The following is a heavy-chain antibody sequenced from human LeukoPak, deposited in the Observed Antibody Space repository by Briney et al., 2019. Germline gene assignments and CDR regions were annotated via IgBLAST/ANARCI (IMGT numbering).Heavy chain of an antibody. J-gene: IGHJ2*01. CDR2: INSDGSST. V-gene: IGHV3-74*01. CDR1: GFTFSSYW. Sequence: QPGGSLRLSCAASGFTFSSYWMHWVRQAPGKGLVWVSRINSDGSSTSYADSVKGRFTISRDNAKNTLYLQMNSLRAEDTAVYYCARVHCSSTSCYSWYFDLWGRGTLVTVSS. D-gene: IGHD2-2*01. CDR3: ARVHCSSTSCYSWYFDL.